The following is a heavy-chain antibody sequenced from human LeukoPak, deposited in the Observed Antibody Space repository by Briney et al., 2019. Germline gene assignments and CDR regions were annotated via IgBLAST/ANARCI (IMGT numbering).Heavy chain of an antibody. D-gene: IGHD6-13*01. CDR1: GFTFSNAW. Sequence: GGSLRLSCAASGFTFSNAWMSWVRQAPGKGLEWVGRIKSKSDGGTTDYAAPVKGRFTISRDDSRNTLYLQMNSLKTEDTAVYYCTLIAAAGSIDYWGQGTLVTVSS. J-gene: IGHJ4*02. CDR3: TLIAAAGSIDY. CDR2: IKSKSDGGTT. V-gene: IGHV3-15*01.